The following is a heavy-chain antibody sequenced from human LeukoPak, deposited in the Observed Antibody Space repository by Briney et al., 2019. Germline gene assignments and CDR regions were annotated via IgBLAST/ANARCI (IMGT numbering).Heavy chain of an antibody. Sequence: GGSLRLSCAASGFTFSSYAMSWVRQAPGKGLEWVSAISGSGGSTYYADSVKGRFTISRDNSKNTLYLQMNSLRAEDTAVYYCAKDLINSDTAMADYFGYWGQGTLVTVSS. CDR1: GFTFSSYA. CDR3: AKDLINSDTAMADYFGY. CDR2: ISGSGGST. J-gene: IGHJ4*02. D-gene: IGHD5-18*01. V-gene: IGHV3-23*01.